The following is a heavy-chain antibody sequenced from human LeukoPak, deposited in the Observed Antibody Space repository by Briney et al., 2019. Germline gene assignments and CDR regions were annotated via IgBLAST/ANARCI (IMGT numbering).Heavy chain of an antibody. Sequence: SETLSLTCTVSGGSISSSSYYWGWIRQPPGKGLEWIGSIYYSGSTYYNPSLKSRVTISVDTSKNQFSLKLSSVTAADTAVYYCARHLKWELSLGSLWFDPWGQGTLVTVSP. CDR1: GGSISSSSYY. CDR3: ARHLKWELSLGSLWFDP. CDR2: IYYSGST. D-gene: IGHD1-26*01. J-gene: IGHJ5*02. V-gene: IGHV4-39*01.